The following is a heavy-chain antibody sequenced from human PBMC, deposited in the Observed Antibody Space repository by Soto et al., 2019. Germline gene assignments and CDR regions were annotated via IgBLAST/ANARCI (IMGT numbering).Heavy chain of an antibody. J-gene: IGHJ6*02. CDR3: AKFISDFWILKPRYYYYGMDV. V-gene: IGHV3-23*01. CDR2: ISGSGGST. D-gene: IGHD3-3*01. Sequence: GGSLRLSCAASGFTFSSYAMSWVRQAPGKGLEWVSAISGSGGSTYYADSVKGRFTISRANSKNTLYLQMNSLRAEDTAVYYCAKFISDFWILKPRYYYYGMDVWGQGTTVTVSS. CDR1: GFTFSSYA.